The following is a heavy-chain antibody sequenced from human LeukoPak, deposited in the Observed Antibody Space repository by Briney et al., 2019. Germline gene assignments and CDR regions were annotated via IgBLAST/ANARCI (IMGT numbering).Heavy chain of an antibody. J-gene: IGHJ3*02. CDR3: ARDLWYGSGSYPISAFDI. CDR2: IRYDGSNK. V-gene: IGHV3-30*02. CDR1: GFTFSSYG. D-gene: IGHD3-10*01. Sequence: GRSLRLSCAASGFTFSSYGMHWVRQAPGKGLEWVAFIRYDGSNKYYADSVKGRFTISRDNSKNTLYLQMNSLRAEDTAVYYCARDLWYGSGSYPISAFDIWGQGTMVTVSS.